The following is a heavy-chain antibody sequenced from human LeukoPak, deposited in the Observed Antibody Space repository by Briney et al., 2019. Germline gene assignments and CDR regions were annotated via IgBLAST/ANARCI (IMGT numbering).Heavy chain of an antibody. J-gene: IGHJ5*02. CDR1: GFTFSSYV. CDR3: ARDPTYSSSYNWFDP. V-gene: IGHV3-23*01. D-gene: IGHD6-13*01. CDR2: ISGSGGST. Sequence: GGSLRLSCAASGFTFSSYVMSWVRQAPGKGLEWVSAISGSGGSTYYADSVKGRFTISRDNAKNSLYLQMNSLRAEDTAVYYCARDPTYSSSYNWFDPWGQGTLVTVSS.